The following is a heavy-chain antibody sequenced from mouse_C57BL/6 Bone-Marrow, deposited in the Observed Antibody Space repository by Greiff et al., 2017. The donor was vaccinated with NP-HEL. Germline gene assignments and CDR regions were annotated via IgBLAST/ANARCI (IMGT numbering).Heavy chain of an antibody. V-gene: IGHV1-15*01. CDR3: TRPPSDGSSLNWYFDV. Sequence: QVQLQQSGAELVRPGASVTLSCKASGYTFTDYEMHWVKQTPVHGLEWIGAIDPETGGTAYNQKFKGKAILTADKSSSTAYMELRSLTSEDSAVYYCTRPPSDGSSLNWYFDVWGTGTTVTVSS. CDR1: GYTFTDYE. D-gene: IGHD1-1*01. J-gene: IGHJ1*03. CDR2: IDPETGGT.